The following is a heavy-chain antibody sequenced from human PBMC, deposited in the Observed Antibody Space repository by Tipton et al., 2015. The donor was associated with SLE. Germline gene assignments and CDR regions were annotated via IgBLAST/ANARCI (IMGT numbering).Heavy chain of an antibody. CDR2: IYHSGST. CDR1: GFSISSGYY. Sequence: LRLSCDVSGFSISSGYYWGWIRQPPGKGLEWIGSIYHSGSTYYNPSLKSRVTISVDTSKNQFSLKLSSVTAADTAVYYCARLLSPGSWGSLVWGQGTTVTVSS. V-gene: IGHV4-38-2*01. J-gene: IGHJ6*02. CDR3: ARLLSPGSWGSLV. D-gene: IGHD2-15*01.